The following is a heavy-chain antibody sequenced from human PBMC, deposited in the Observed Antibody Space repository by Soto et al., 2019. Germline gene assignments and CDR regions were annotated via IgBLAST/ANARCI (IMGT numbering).Heavy chain of an antibody. V-gene: IGHV1-18*01. D-gene: IGHD3-3*01. J-gene: IGHJ3*02. Sequence: ASVKVSCKASGYTSTSYGISWVRQAPGQGLEWMGWISAYNGNTNYAQKLQGRVTVTTDTSTSTAYMELRSLRSDDTAVYYCARDRGDYDFWSGSSDAFDIWGQGTMVTVSS. CDR2: ISAYNGNT. CDR3: ARDRGDYDFWSGSSDAFDI. CDR1: GYTSTSYG.